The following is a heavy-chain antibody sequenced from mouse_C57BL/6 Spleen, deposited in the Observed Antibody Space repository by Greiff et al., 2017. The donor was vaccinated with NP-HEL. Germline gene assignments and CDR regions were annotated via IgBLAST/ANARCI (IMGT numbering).Heavy chain of an antibody. Sequence: VQLQQSGAELARPGASVKLSCKASGYTFTSYGISWVKQRPGQGLEWIGEIYPRSGNTYYNEKFKGKATLTADKSSSTAYMELRSLTSEDSAVYFCAREVITTRYFDVWGTGTTVTVSS. CDR2: IYPRSGNT. D-gene: IGHD2-4*01. CDR3: AREVITTRYFDV. J-gene: IGHJ1*03. V-gene: IGHV1-81*01. CDR1: GYTFTSYG.